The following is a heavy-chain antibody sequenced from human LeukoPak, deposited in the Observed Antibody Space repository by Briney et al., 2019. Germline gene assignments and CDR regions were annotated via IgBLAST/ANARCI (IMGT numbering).Heavy chain of an antibody. CDR1: GGSFSSGDYY. V-gene: IGHV4-30-4*01. D-gene: IGHD3-22*01. Sequence: SQTLSLTCTVSGGSFSSGDYYWSWIRQPPGQGLEWNGYIYYSGSTYANPSLKSRVTISVDTSKNQFSLKLSSVTAADTAVYYCARAPTYYYDSSGYSADAFDIWGQGTMVTVSS. CDR2: IYYSGST. CDR3: ARAPTYYYDSSGYSADAFDI. J-gene: IGHJ3*02.